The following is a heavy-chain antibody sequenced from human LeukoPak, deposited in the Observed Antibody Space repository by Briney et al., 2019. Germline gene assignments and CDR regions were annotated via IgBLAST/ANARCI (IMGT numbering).Heavy chain of an antibody. J-gene: IGHJ4*02. CDR1: GFTLSSYS. D-gene: IGHD6-19*01. Sequence: GGSLRLFCAASGFTLSSYSMDWVRQAPGKGLEWVSYISSSGNTIYYADSVKGRFTISRDNVKNSLYLQMNSLRAEDTAVYYCARDGVPVASLYYFDYWGQGTLVTVSS. V-gene: IGHV3-48*01. CDR3: ARDGVPVASLYYFDY. CDR2: ISSSGNTI.